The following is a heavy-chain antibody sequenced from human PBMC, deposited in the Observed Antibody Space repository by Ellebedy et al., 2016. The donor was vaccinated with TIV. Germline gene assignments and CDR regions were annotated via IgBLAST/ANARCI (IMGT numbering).Heavy chain of an antibody. J-gene: IGHJ4*02. V-gene: IGHV6-1*01. CDR1: GDSVSSNTAT. Sequence: QTLSLTCAIPGDSVSSNTATWDWIRQSPSRGLEWLGRTYYSSEWYNDYAVSVKSRITVNPDTSKNRFSLQLNSVTPEDTAVYYCARSDEHFDYWGQGTLVTVSS. CDR3: ARSDEHFDY. CDR2: TYYSSEWYN.